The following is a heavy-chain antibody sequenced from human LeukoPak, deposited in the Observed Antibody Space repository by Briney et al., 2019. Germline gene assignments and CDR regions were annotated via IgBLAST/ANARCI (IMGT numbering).Heavy chain of an antibody. CDR2: INPIGGST. V-gene: IGHV1-46*01. D-gene: IGHD3-10*01. CDR3: ATSQWVGEFLSPYFDY. CDR1: GYTFTSNY. J-gene: IGHJ4*02. Sequence: ASVKVSCKASGYTFTSNYMHWVRQAPGQGLEWMAVINPIGGSTIFAQNFQGRLTVTRDTSTSTVYMDLNSLRSEDTAVYFCATSQWVGEFLSPYFDYWGQGTQVTVSS.